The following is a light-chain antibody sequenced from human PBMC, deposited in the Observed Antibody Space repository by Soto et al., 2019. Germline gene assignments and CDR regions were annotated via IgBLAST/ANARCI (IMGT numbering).Light chain of an antibody. V-gene: IGLV2-14*01. J-gene: IGLJ1*01. CDR3: TSYTSSTSVV. CDR2: DVS. Sequence: QSVLTQPASVSGSPGQSITISCTGTSSDVGGYNYVSWYQQHPGKAPKLMIYDVSNRPSGVSNRFSGSKSGNTASLTISGLQADDVADSSCTSYTSSTSVVFRTGTKVPVL. CDR1: SSDVGGYNY.